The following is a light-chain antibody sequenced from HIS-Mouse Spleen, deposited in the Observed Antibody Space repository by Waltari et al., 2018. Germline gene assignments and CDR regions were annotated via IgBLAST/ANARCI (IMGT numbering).Light chain of an antibody. CDR2: KTS. Sequence: DIQMTQSPSTLSASVGDRVTITCRASQSISRWLAWSQQKPGKAPKLLIYKTSSLESGVPSRFSGSGSGTEFTLTISSLQPDDFATYYCQQYNSYSKLTFGGGTKVEIK. CDR1: QSISRW. CDR3: QQYNSYSKLT. J-gene: IGKJ4*01. V-gene: IGKV1-5*03.